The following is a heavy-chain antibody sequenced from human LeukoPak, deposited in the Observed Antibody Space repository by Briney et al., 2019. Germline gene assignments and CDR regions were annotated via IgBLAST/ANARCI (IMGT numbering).Heavy chain of an antibody. Sequence: GESLKISCQGSGYSFPNYWIAWVRQMPGKGLEWMGIIYPGDSDTRYSPSFQGQVTISADKSFSTAYLQWSSLKASDTAMYYCARPASLSELNDAFDIWGQGTMVTVSS. V-gene: IGHV5-51*01. J-gene: IGHJ3*02. CDR3: ARPASLSELNDAFDI. CDR1: GYSFPNYW. D-gene: IGHD1-7*01. CDR2: IYPGDSDT.